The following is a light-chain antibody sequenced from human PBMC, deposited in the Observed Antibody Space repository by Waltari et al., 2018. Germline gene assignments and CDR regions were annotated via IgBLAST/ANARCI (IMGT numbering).Light chain of an antibody. J-gene: IGKJ4*01. CDR3: QQYDISPLT. Sequence: EIVLTQSPGTLSLSPGERATRSCRASQTVRATYLAWYQQKPGQAPTLVIHDTSSRATGIPDRFSGSGSGTDFSLTISSLEPEDFAVYYCQQYDISPLTFGGGTKVETK. V-gene: IGKV3-20*01. CDR1: QTVRATY. CDR2: DTS.